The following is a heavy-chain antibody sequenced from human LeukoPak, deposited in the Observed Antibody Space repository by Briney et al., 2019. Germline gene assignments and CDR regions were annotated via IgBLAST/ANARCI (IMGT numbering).Heavy chain of an antibody. CDR2: IWYDGSNK. Sequence: PGRSLRLSCAASGFTFSSYGMHWVRQAPGKGLEWVAFIWYDGSNKYYADSVKGRFTIYRDNSKNTLYLQMNSLRAEDTAVYYCARGVCSGTSHCSKYYFDYWGQGTLVTVSS. CDR3: ARGVCSGTSHCSKYYFDY. V-gene: IGHV3-33*01. D-gene: IGHD2-2*01. J-gene: IGHJ4*02. CDR1: GFTFSSYG.